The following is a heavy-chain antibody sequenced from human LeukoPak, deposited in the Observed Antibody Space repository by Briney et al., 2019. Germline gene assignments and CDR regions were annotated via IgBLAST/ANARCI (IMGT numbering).Heavy chain of an antibody. V-gene: IGHV3-33*01. Sequence: PGRSLRLSCAASGFTFSRYVIHWVRQAPGKGLEWVAVIWYDGSNKYYTDSVKGRFTISRDNAKNSLYLHMNSLRAEDTAVYYCARGDEYTTSPWGQGTLVTVSS. CDR3: ARGDEYTTSP. D-gene: IGHD2-2*02. CDR1: GFTFSRYV. J-gene: IGHJ4*02. CDR2: IWYDGSNK.